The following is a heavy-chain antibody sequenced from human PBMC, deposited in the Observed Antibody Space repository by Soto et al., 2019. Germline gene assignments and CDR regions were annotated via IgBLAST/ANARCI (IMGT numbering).Heavy chain of an antibody. CDR1: GFTFSNAW. CDR2: IKSKTDGGTT. CDR3: TTEGVDSSSSVDYYYGMDA. V-gene: IGHV3-15*07. J-gene: IGHJ6*02. D-gene: IGHD6-6*01. Sequence: PGGSLRLSCAASGFTFSNAWMNWVRQAPGKGLEWVGRIKSKTDGGTTDYAAPVKGRFTISRDDSKNTLYLQMNSLKTEDTAVYYCTTEGVDSSSSVDYYYGMDAWGQGTTVTVSS.